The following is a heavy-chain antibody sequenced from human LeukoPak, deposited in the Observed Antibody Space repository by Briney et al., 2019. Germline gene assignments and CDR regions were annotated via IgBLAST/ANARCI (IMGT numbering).Heavy chain of an antibody. Sequence: GGSLRLSCAASGFTVSSNYMSWVRQAPGKGLEWVSVIYSGGSTYYADSVKGRFTISRDNSKTTLYLQMNSLRAEDTAVYYCARAAAGISFDYWGQGTLVTVSS. J-gene: IGHJ4*02. CDR1: GFTVSSNY. V-gene: IGHV3-53*01. CDR3: ARAAAGISFDY. D-gene: IGHD6-13*01. CDR2: IYSGGST.